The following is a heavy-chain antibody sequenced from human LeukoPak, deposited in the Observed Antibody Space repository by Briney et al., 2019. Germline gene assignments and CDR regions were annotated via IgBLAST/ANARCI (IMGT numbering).Heavy chain of an antibody. Sequence: PGGSLRLSCAASGFTFSSYWMSWVRQAPGKGLEWVANIKQDGSEKYYVDSVKGRFTISRDNAKNSLYLQMNSLRAEDTAVYYCAKISSGWYIVPYYFDYWGQGTLVTVSS. J-gene: IGHJ4*02. V-gene: IGHV3-7*01. D-gene: IGHD6-19*01. CDR2: IKQDGSEK. CDR3: AKISSGWYIVPYYFDY. CDR1: GFTFSSYW.